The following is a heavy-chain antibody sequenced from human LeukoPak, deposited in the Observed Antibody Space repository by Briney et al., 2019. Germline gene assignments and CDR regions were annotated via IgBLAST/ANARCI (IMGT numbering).Heavy chain of an antibody. V-gene: IGHV3-66*02. CDR1: GFIVNSYG. Sequence: GGSLRLSCAASGFIVNSYGMSWVRQAPGKGLAWVSLIYSDGVTQYADSVKGRFTISRDNSKNTLYLQMNSLRDEDAAVYFCTRDRAEGKTWVEFDPWGQGTLVTVSS. CDR3: TRDRAEGKTWVEFDP. J-gene: IGHJ5*02. CDR2: IYSDGVT.